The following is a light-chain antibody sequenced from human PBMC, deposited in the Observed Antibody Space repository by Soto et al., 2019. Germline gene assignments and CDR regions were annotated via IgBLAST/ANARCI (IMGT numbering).Light chain of an antibody. CDR1: QDIRTS. Sequence: DIQMTQSPSSLSASVGARVSITCQASQDIRTSLSWFQQKPGRAPKLLIYGASYLETGAPSRFRGCGSGTDFSFTISSLQPEDIATYYCQQYDNLPPFTFGPGTKVDIK. J-gene: IGKJ3*01. CDR3: QQYDNLPPFT. V-gene: IGKV1-33*01. CDR2: GAS.